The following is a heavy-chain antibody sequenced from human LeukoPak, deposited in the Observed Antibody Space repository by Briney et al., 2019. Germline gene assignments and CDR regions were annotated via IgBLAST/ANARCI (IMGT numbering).Heavy chain of an antibody. D-gene: IGHD3-10*01. Sequence: GGSLRLSCAASGLTVSSNYMSWVRQAPGKGLECVSILYDDGRMSYADSVKGRFTISRDNSKNTLYLQMKSLRAEDTAVYYCARGGVENSFDYWGQGTLVTVSS. V-gene: IGHV3-66*01. CDR2: LYDDGRM. CDR3: ARGGVENSFDY. J-gene: IGHJ4*02. CDR1: GLTVSSNY.